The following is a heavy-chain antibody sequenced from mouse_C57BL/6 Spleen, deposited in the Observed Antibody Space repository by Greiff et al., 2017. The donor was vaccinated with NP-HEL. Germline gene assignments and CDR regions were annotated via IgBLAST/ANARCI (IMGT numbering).Heavy chain of an antibody. CDR2: INPYNGGT. CDR1: GYTFTDYY. V-gene: IGHV1-19*01. D-gene: IGHD2-3*01. CDR3: ARSGDGYYLYAMDY. J-gene: IGHJ4*01. Sequence: EVQLQQSGPVLVKPGASVKMSCKASGYTFTDYYMNWVKQSHGKSLEWIGVINPYNGGTSYNQKFKGKATLTVDKSSSTAYMELNSLTSEDSAVYYCARSGDGYYLYAMDYWGQGTSVTVSS.